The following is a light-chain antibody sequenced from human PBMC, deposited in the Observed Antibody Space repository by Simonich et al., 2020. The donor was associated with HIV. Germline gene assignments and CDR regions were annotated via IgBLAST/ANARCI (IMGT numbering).Light chain of an antibody. J-gene: IGKJ2*01. CDR1: QSISSW. CDR3: QQYNSYSYT. V-gene: IGKV1-5*03. CDR2: KAS. Sequence: DIQMTQSPSTPSASVGDRVTITCRASQSISSWLAWYQKKPGKAPKLLIYKASSLQSGVPSRFRGSGSGTEFTLTISSLQPDDFATYYCQQYNSYSYTFGQGTKLEIK.